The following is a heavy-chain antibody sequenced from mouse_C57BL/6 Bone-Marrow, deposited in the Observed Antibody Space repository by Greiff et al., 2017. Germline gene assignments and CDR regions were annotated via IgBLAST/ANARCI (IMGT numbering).Heavy chain of an antibody. CDR2: IDPSDSYT. Sequence: QVQLQQPGAELVMPGASVKLSCKASGYTFTSYWMHWVKQRPGQGLEWIGEIDPSDSYTNYNQKFKGKSTLTVDKSSSTAYMQLSSLTSEDSAVYYCAREGGLRPEFAYWGRGTLVTVSA. V-gene: IGHV1-69*01. D-gene: IGHD2-4*01. J-gene: IGHJ3*01. CDR1: GYTFTSYW. CDR3: AREGGLRPEFAY.